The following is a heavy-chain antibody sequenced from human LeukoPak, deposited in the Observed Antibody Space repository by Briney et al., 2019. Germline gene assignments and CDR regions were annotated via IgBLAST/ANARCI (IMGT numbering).Heavy chain of an antibody. CDR3: ARDRSSY. J-gene: IGHJ4*02. CDR1: GGSISSGGYS. V-gene: IGHV4-30-2*01. Sequence: PSETLSLTCAVSGGSISSGGYSWSWIRQPPGKGLEWIGYIYHSGSAYYNPSLKSRVTISVDTSKNQFSLKLSSVTAADTAVYYCARDRSSYWGQGTLVTVSS. CDR2: IYHSGSA.